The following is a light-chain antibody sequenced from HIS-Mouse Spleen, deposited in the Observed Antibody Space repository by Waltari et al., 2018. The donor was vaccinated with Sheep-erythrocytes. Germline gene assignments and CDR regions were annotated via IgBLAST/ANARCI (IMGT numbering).Light chain of an antibody. CDR3: QAWDSSTYV. J-gene: IGLJ1*01. CDR1: KLGDKY. Sequence: SYELTQTPSVSVSPGQTASITCSGDKLGDKYACWYQQTPGQSPVLVIYQDSKRPSGIPERFSGSNSGNTATLTISGTQAMDEADYYCQAWDSSTYVFGTGTKVTVL. V-gene: IGLV3-1*01. CDR2: QDS.